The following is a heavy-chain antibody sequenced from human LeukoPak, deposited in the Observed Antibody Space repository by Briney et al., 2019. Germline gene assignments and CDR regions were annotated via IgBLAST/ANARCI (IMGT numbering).Heavy chain of an antibody. D-gene: IGHD5-24*01. J-gene: IGHJ4*02. CDR1: GFTFSSYG. Sequence: GGSLRLSCAASGFTFSSYGMSWVRQAPGKGLEWVSAIGGSGTSTFYGDSVKGRFTISGDNSKNTLYLQMNSLRVEDTAVYYCAKVEMATIFWGQGTLVTVSS. V-gene: IGHV3-23*01. CDR3: AKVEMATIF. CDR2: IGGSGTST.